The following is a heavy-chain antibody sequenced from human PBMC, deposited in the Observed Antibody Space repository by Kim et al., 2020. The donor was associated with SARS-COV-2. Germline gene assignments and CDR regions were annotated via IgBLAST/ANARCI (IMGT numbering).Heavy chain of an antibody. D-gene: IGHD6-13*01. CDR1: GGSFSGYY. Sequence: SETLSLTCAVYGGSFSGYYWSWIRQPPGKGLEWIGEINHSGSTNYNPSLKSRVTISVDTSKNQFSLKLSYVTAADTAVDYCAREGGQLVPPHYYSYYGL. CDR3: AREGGQLVPPHYYSYYGL. V-gene: IGHV4-34*01. J-gene: IGHJ6*01. CDR2: INHSGST.